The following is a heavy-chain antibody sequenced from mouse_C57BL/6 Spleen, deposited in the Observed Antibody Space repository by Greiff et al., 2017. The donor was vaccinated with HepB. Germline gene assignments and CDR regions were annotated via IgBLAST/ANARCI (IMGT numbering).Heavy chain of an antibody. D-gene: IGHD2-4*01. CDR1: GYTFTSYT. Sequence: VKVVESGAELARPGASVKMSCKASGYTFTSYTMHWVKQRPGQGLEWIGYINPSSGDTKYNQKFKNKATLTEDKSSSTAYMQLRSLTSEDSEVYYCARCDDYADDMEYRGEVRAVRVSS. CDR3: ARCDDYADDMEY. J-gene: IGHJ4*01. CDR2: INPSSGDT. V-gene: IGHV1-4*01.